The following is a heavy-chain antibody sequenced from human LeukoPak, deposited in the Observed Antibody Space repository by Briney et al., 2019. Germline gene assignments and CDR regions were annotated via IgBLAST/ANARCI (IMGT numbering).Heavy chain of an antibody. J-gene: IGHJ4*02. Sequence: PGGSLGLSCAASGFTFSSYAMSWVRQAPGKGLEWVSSISSNGGSTYYADSVKGRFTISRDNSKNTLYLQMNSLRAEDTAVYYCAKASKMDTILPPFDYWGQGTLVTVSS. CDR2: ISSNGGST. CDR3: AKASKMDTILPPFDY. D-gene: IGHD5-24*01. CDR1: GFTFSSYA. V-gene: IGHV3-23*01.